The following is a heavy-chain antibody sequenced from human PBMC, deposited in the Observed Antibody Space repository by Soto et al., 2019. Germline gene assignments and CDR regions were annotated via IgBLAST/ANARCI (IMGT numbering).Heavy chain of an antibody. CDR2: IIPRSATS. Sequence: QVQLVQSGAEVKKPGSSVKVSCKASGDTFSTYTITWMRQAPGQGLEWMGGIIPRSATSNYAQKFQGRVXSTAEEATNTAXXXLXXLGSEDTAVYYCAREGLVLVPTTVNSDYYYYAMDVWGQGTTVTVSS. CDR3: AREGLVLVPTTVNSDYYYYAMDV. D-gene: IGHD2-2*01. V-gene: IGHV1-69*12. J-gene: IGHJ6*02. CDR1: GDTFSTYT.